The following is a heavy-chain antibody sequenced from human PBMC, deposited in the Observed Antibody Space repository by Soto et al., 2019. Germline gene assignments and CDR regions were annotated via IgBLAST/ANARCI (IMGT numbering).Heavy chain of an antibody. CDR2: ISAYNGNT. D-gene: IGHD3-3*01. J-gene: IGHJ6*02. CDR1: GYTFTSYG. CDR3: ARDQDYDFWSGPYYYYGMDV. Sequence: ASVKGSCKASGYTFTSYGISWVRQAPGQGLEWMGWISAYNGNTNYAQKLQGRVTMTTDTSTSTAYMELRSLRSDDTAVYYCARDQDYDFWSGPYYYYGMDVWGQGTTVTVSS. V-gene: IGHV1-18*01.